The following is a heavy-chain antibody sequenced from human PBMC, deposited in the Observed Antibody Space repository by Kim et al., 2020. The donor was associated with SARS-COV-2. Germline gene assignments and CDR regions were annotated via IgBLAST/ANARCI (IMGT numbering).Heavy chain of an antibody. Sequence: SQTLSLTCAISGDSVSSNSAAWNWIRQSPSRGLEWLGRTYYRSKWYNDYAVSVKSRITINPDTSKNQFSLQLNSVTPEDTAVYYCARLSLPGMWSFYYGMDVWGEGTTVTVSS. V-gene: IGHV6-1*01. CDR2: TYYRSKWYN. CDR1: GDSVSSNSAA. D-gene: IGHD2-21*01. J-gene: IGHJ6*04. CDR3: ARLSLPGMWSFYYGMDV.